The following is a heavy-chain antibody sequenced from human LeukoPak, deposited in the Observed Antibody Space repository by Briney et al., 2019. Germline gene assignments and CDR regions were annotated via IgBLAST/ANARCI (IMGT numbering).Heavy chain of an antibody. J-gene: IGHJ5*02. CDR3: AKEKVLATVGTVGFDP. D-gene: IGHD6-13*01. CDR1: GFTFSTYG. Sequence: GGSLRLSCAASGFTFSTYGMHWVRQAPGKGLEWVAVISYDESSKYYADSVKGRFTISKDNSKNTLYLQINSLRAEDTAVYYCAKEKVLATVGTVGFDPWGQGTLVTVSS. CDR2: ISYDESSK. V-gene: IGHV3-30*18.